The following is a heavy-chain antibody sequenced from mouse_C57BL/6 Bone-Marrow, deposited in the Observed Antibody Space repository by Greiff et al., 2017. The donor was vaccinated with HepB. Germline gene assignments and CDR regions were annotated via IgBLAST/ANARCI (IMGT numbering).Heavy chain of an antibody. D-gene: IGHD2-4*01. CDR3: ARRLRRGAMDY. V-gene: IGHV5-17*01. J-gene: IGHJ4*01. CDR1: GFTFSDYG. CDR2: ISSGSSTI. Sequence: EVHLVESGGGLVKPGGSLKLSCAASGFTFSDYGMHWVRQAPEKGLEWVAYISSGSSTIYYADTVKGRFTISRDNAKNTLFLQMTSLRSEDTAMYYCARRLRRGAMDYWCQGTSVTVSS.